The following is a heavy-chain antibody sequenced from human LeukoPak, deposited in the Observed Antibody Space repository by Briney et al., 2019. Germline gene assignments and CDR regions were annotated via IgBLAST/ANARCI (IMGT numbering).Heavy chain of an antibody. Sequence: PSETLSLTCAVYGASFSDYYWTWIRQPPGKGPEWIGEINHSGNTNYNPSLKSRVTIIVDTPKKQFSLKLTTVTAADTAVYYCARVPNIASSPCDQWGQGTLVTVSS. J-gene: IGHJ4*02. CDR2: INHSGNT. V-gene: IGHV4-34*01. CDR1: GASFSDYY. D-gene: IGHD6-6*01. CDR3: ARVPNIASSPCDQ.